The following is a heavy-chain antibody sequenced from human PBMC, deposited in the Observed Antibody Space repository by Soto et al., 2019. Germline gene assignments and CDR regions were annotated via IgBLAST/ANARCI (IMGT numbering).Heavy chain of an antibody. D-gene: IGHD6-6*01. CDR1: GGSISSYY. CDR3: ASSSSSLRTGGYYYYYDTEV. CDR2: IYYSGHT. J-gene: IGHJ6*03. V-gene: IGHV4-59*01. Sequence: QVQLQESGPGLVKPSETLSLTCTGSGGSISSYYWSWIRQPPGKGLEWIGYIYYSGHTNYHPCLKSRVTISVDTSKNPFSLKLSSVTAADTAVYYCASSSSSLRTGGYYYYYDTEVWGKGTTVTVSS.